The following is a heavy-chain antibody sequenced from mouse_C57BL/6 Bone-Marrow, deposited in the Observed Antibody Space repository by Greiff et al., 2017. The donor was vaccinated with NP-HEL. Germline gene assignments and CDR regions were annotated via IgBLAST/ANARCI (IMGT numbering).Heavy chain of an antibody. D-gene: IGHD1-1*01. CDR1: GYTFTSYW. CDR2: IDPSDSYT. CDR3: GGSSPCYFDY. J-gene: IGHJ2*01. V-gene: IGHV1-59*01. Sequence: VQLQQPGAELVRPGTSVKLSCKASGYTFTSYWMHWVKQRPGQGLEWIGVIDPSDSYTNYNQKFKGKATLTVDTSSSTAYMQLSSLTSEDSAVYYCGGSSPCYFDYWGQGTTLTVSS.